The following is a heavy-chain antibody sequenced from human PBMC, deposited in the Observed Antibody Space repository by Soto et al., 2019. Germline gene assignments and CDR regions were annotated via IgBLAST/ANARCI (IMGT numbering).Heavy chain of an antibody. CDR2: IYYSGST. Sequence: QVQLQESGPGLVKPSQTLSLTCTVSGGSISSGGYYWSWIRQHPGKGLEWIGYIYYSGSTYYNPSLKSRVTISVDTSKNQFSLKLSSVTAADTAVYYCPRCRPEHRGKEYSSSAGAFDIWGQGTMVTVSS. V-gene: IGHV4-31*03. D-gene: IGHD6-6*01. J-gene: IGHJ3*02. CDR1: GGSISSGGYY. CDR3: PRCRPEHRGKEYSSSAGAFDI.